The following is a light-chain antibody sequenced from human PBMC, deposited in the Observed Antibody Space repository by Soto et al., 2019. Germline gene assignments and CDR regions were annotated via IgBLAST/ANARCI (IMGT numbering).Light chain of an antibody. CDR2: GAS. CDR1: QSVPNSY. CDR3: HQYGLSPPYT. Sequence: EIVLTQSPGTLSLSPWERATLSCRASQSVPNSYLAWYQQKPGQAPRLLIYGASSRATGIPVRFSGSGSGTDFTLTISRLEPEDFAVYYCHQYGLSPPYTFGPGTKV. J-gene: IGKJ3*01. V-gene: IGKV3-20*01.